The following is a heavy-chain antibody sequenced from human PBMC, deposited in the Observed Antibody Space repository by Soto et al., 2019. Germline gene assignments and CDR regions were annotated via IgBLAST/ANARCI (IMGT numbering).Heavy chain of an antibody. CDR2: INHSGST. J-gene: IGHJ6*01. CDR1: GGSFSGYY. Sequence: QVQLQQWGAGLLKPSETLSLTCAVYGGSFSGYYWSWIRQPPGKGLEWIGEINHSGSTNYNPSLQRRVTIPQNTAKRPCVPVRGAVGDGDTAVCKCAGEGRGPQSKRGWGEGRNYYYYGMDVW. V-gene: IGHV4-34*01. D-gene: IGHD3-16*01. CDR3: AGEGRGPQSKRGWGEGRNYYYYGMDV.